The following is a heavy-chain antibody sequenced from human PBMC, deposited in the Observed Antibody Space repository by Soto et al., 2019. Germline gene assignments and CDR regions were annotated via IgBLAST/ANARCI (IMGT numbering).Heavy chain of an antibody. D-gene: IGHD4-17*01. CDR3: ARGTVTKGMDV. J-gene: IGHJ6*03. V-gene: IGHV2-70*11. Sequence: SGPTLVNPTQPLTLTCTFSGFSLSTSGMCVSWIRQPPGKALEWLARIDWDDDKYYSTSLKTRLTIYTDTSKNQVVLTMTNMDPVDTATYYCARGTVTKGMDVRGKGTTVTVSS. CDR2: IDWDDDK. CDR1: GFSLSTSGMC.